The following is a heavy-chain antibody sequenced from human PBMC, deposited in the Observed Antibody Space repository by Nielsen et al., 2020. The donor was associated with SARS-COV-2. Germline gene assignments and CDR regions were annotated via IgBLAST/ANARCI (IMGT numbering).Heavy chain of an antibody. Sequence: SETLSLTCAVYGGSFSGYYWSWIRQPPGKGLEWIGEINHSGSTNYNPSLKSRVTISVDTSKNQFSLKLSSVTAADTAVYYCARGFNWNDDQTYYFDYWGQGTLVTVSS. CDR3: ARGFNWNDDQTYYFDY. J-gene: IGHJ4*02. CDR2: INHSGST. V-gene: IGHV4-34*01. D-gene: IGHD1-20*01. CDR1: GGSFSGYY.